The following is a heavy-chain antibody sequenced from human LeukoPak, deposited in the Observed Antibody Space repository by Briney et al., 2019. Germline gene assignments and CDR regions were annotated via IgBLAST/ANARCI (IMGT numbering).Heavy chain of an antibody. D-gene: IGHD3-10*01. Sequence: SVKVSCKASGGTFSSYAISWVRQAPGQGLEWMGGIIPFFGTPSYAQKFHGRVTITADESTNTAYMEVSSLRSEDTALYYCARYKVPPHQDSSMVPGVYYYGMDVWGLGTTVTVSS. J-gene: IGHJ6*02. CDR3: ARYKVPPHQDSSMVPGVYYYGMDV. V-gene: IGHV1-69*01. CDR2: IIPFFGTP. CDR1: GGTFSSYA.